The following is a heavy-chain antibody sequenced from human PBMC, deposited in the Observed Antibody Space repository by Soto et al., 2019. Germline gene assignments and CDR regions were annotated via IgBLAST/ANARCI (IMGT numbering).Heavy chain of an antibody. V-gene: IGHV3-9*01. Sequence: SLRLSCAVSVFTCDDNAMHWVRQAPEKGLEWVSGINWKSDIGYADSVKGRFTISRDNAENSLYLQMNSLRAEDTALYYCAISQDRGGRTTFIYWGQGTQVTVSS. D-gene: IGHD3-16*01. CDR1: VFTCDDNA. CDR2: INWKSDI. CDR3: AISQDRGGRTTFIY. J-gene: IGHJ4*02.